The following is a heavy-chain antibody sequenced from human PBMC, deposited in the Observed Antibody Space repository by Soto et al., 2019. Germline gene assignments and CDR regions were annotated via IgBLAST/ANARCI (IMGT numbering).Heavy chain of an antibody. CDR1: GGSISSGGYY. V-gene: IGHV4-31*03. D-gene: IGHD1-26*01. CDR3: ARDKVGHGMDV. CDR2: IYYSGST. J-gene: IGHJ6*02. Sequence: PSETLSLTCTVSGGSISSGGYYWSWIRQHPGKGLEWIGYIYYSGSTYYNPSLKSRVTISVDTSKNQFSPKLSSVTAADTAVYYCARDKVGHGMDVWGQGTTVTVSS.